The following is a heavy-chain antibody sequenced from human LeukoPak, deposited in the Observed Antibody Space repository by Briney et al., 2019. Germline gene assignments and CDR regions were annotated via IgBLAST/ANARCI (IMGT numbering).Heavy chain of an antibody. D-gene: IGHD1-26*01. V-gene: IGHV3-74*01. Sequence: GGSLRLSCAASGFTFSSFYMHWVRQAPGRGPVWVARINGDGIGTSYADSVKGRFTISRDNAKNTLYLQMNSLRVEDTAVYFCVRHYDYWGQGTLVTVSS. J-gene: IGHJ4*02. CDR2: INGDGIGT. CDR3: VRHYDY. CDR1: GFTFSSFY.